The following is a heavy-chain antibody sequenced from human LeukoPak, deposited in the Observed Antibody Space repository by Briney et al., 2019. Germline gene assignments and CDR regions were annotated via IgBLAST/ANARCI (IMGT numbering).Heavy chain of an antibody. CDR2: INTDTGNP. V-gene: IGHV7-4-1*02. D-gene: IGHD2-8*01. J-gene: IGHJ6*03. CDR3: ARGIGIGTVLMVHGNMDV. CDR1: GYTFTKYG. Sequence: ASVKVSCKASGYTFTKYGVYWVRQAPGQGLEWMGWINTDTGNPTYAQGFTGQFVSSLDTSVSTTYLQISSLKPEDTAVYYCARGIGIGTVLMVHGNMDVWGKGTTVTVSS.